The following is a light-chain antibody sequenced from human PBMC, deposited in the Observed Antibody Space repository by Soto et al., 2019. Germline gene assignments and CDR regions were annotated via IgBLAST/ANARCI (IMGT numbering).Light chain of an antibody. J-gene: IGKJ1*01. CDR2: DDS. CDR3: QQYNSYSQT. CDR1: QSISSW. Sequence: DIQMSQPPSTLSASVGDRVTITCRASQSISSWLAWYQQKPGKAPKLLIYDDSSLESGVPSRFSGSGSGTEVTLTISRLQPDDFATYYCQQYNSYSQTFGQGTKVEIK. V-gene: IGKV1-5*01.